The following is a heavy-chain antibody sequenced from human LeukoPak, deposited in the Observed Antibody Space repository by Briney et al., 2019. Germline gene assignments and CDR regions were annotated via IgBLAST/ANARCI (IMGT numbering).Heavy chain of an antibody. CDR3: ARDLQHALSVGVFDY. V-gene: IGHV1-18*01. CDR1: GYTFTSYG. J-gene: IGHJ4*02. D-gene: IGHD1-1*01. Sequence: GASVKVSCKASGYTFTSYGISWVRQAPGQGLEWMGWISAYNGNTNYAQKLQGRVTMTTDTSTSTAYMELRSLRSDDTAVYYCARDLQHALSVGVFDYWGQGTLVTVSS. CDR2: ISAYNGNT.